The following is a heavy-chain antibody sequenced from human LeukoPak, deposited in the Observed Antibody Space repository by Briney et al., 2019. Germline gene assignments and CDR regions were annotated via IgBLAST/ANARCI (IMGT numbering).Heavy chain of an antibody. Sequence: SQTLSLTCAISGDSVSSNSAAWNWIRQSPSRGLEWLGRTYYRSKWYNDYAVSVRSRITINPDTSKNQFSLQLNSVTPEDTAVHYCARDEAVAATWGFDYWGQGTLVTVSS. CDR2: TYYRSKWYN. J-gene: IGHJ4*02. V-gene: IGHV6-1*01. CDR3: ARDEAVAATWGFDY. CDR1: GDSVSSNSAA. D-gene: IGHD6-19*01.